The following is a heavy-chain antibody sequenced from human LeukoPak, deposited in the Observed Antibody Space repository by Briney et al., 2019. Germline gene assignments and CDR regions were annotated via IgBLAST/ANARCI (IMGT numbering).Heavy chain of an antibody. CDR1: GFTFSSYE. V-gene: IGHV3-48*03. D-gene: IGHD4-17*01. J-gene: IGHJ4*02. CDR3: ARAGPVYGDYAY. Sequence: GGSLRLSCAASGFTFSSYEMDWVRQAPGKGLEWVSYIGSSGDIIYYADSVKGRFTISRDNAKNSLYLQMNSLRAEDTAIYYCARAGPVYGDYAYWGQGTLVTVST. CDR2: IGSSGDII.